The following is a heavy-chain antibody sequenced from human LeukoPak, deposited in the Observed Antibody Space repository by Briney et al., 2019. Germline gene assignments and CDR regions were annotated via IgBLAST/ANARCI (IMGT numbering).Heavy chain of an antibody. CDR3: ARDHGYYDSSGYPDY. V-gene: IGHV1-18*01. D-gene: IGHD3-22*01. Sequence: ASVKVSCKASGYTFTSYGISWVRQAPGQGLEWMGWISAYNGNTNYAQKLQGRVTMTTDTSTSTAYMELRSLRSDDTAMYYCARDHGYYDSSGYPDYWGQGTLVTVSS. CDR1: GYTFTSYG. J-gene: IGHJ4*02. CDR2: ISAYNGNT.